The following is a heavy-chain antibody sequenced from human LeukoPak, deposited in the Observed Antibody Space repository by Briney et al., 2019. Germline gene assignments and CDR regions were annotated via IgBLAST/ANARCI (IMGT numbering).Heavy chain of an antibody. V-gene: IGHV3-23*01. Sequence: GGSLRLSCAASGFTLSSYAMSWVRQAPGKGLEWVSAISGSGGSTYYADSVKGRFTISRDNAKNSLYLQMNSLRAEDTAVYYCAREDDFWSGYAPDYWGQGTLVTVSS. CDR1: GFTLSSYA. D-gene: IGHD3-3*01. CDR3: AREDDFWSGYAPDY. CDR2: ISGSGGST. J-gene: IGHJ4*02.